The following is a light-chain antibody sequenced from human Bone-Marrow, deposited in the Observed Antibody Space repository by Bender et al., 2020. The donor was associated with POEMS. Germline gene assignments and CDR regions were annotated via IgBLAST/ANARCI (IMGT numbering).Light chain of an antibody. V-gene: IGLV2-23*01. CDR2: EGS. CDR1: SSDIGSYNF. Sequence: QSALTQPASVSGSPGQSITLSCTAISSDIGSYNFVSWYQYHPGKAPKLMSYEGSRRPSGVSDRFSGSGSGNTASLTISGLQAEDEADYYCCSYAGSSTWVFGGGTKLTVL. CDR3: CSYAGSSTWV. J-gene: IGLJ3*02.